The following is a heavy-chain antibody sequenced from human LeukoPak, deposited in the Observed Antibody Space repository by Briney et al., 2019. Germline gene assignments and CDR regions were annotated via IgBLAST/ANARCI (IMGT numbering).Heavy chain of an antibody. J-gene: IGHJ6*03. Sequence: GGSLRLSCAASGFTFSSYGMHWVRQAPGKGLEWVAFIRYDRSNKCYADSVKGRFTISRDNSKNTLYLQMNSLRSEDKAVYYFAKDRVITVGGAHGGIYYYYHMDVWGKGTTVTVSS. V-gene: IGHV3-30*02. CDR2: IRYDRSNK. CDR1: GFTFSSYG. D-gene: IGHD3-16*01. CDR3: AKDRVITVGGAHGGIYYYYHMDV.